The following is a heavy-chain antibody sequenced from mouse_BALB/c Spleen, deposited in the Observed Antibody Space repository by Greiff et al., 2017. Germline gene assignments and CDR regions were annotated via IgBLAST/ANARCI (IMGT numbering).Heavy chain of an antibody. V-gene: IGHV5-6-5*01. J-gene: IGHJ3*01. D-gene: IGHD6-1*01. CDR3: ARGVPFAY. CDR2: ISSGGST. Sequence: DVQLVESGGGLVKPGGSLKLSCAASGFTFSSYAMSWVRQTPEKRLEWVASISSGGSTYYPDSVKGRFTISRDNARNILYLQMSSLRSEDTAMYYCARGVPFAYWGQGTLVTVSA. CDR1: GFTFSSYA.